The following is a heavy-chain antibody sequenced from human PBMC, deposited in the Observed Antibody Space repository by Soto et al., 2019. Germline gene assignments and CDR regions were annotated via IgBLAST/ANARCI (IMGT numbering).Heavy chain of an antibody. Sequence: PGVSLKISCQCSGYTFSNFWIAWVRQLPGKGLEWMGIIYPGDYETRYSPSFHGKVTISADRPIGPAYLQWSRLEASDSALYFCARSPRSSPYFDCWGRGGLCAVSS. D-gene: IGHD6-13*01. CDR3: ARSPRSSPYFDC. J-gene: IGHJ4*02. CDR2: IYPGDYET. CDR1: GYTFSNFW. V-gene: IGHV5-51*01.